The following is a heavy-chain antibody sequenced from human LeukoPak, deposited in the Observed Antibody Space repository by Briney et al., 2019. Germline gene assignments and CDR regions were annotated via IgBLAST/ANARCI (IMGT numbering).Heavy chain of an antibody. J-gene: IGHJ4*02. CDR2: IKEDGSEK. CDR3: ATPMRFDY. CDR1: GFTFSSYW. V-gene: IGHV3-7*05. Sequence: PGRSLRLSCAASGFTFSSYWMSWVRQAPGKGLEWVANIKEDGSEKYYVDSVKGRFTVFRDNAKKSLYLQMNSLRDEDTAVYYCATPMRFDYWGQGTLVTVSS.